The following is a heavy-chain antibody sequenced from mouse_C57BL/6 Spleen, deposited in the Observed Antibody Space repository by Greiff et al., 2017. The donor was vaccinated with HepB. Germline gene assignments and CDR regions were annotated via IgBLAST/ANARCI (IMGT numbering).Heavy chain of an antibody. CDR3: ARDKTALDY. V-gene: IGHV5-16*01. J-gene: IGHJ2*01. D-gene: IGHD4-1*01. CDR2: INYDGSST. CDR1: GFTFSDYY. Sequence: EVNVVESEGGLVQPGSSMKLSCTASGFTFSDYYMAWVRQVPEKGLEWVANINYDGSSTYYLDSLKSRFIISRDNAKNILYLQMSSLKSEDTATYYCARDKTALDYWGQGTTLTVSS.